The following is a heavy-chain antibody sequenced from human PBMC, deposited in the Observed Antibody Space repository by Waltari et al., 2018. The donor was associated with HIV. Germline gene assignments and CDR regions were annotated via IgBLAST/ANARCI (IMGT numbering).Heavy chain of an antibody. CDR3: ARDLTVTTTAFFDY. Sequence: EVQLVESGGGLVKPGGSLRLYCAASGLTFSSYSMNWVRQAPGKVLELVSSISSGSTYVYYADSLRVRFTTARDDAQNSLYLQMNSLKADDTAVYYCARDLTVTTTAFFDYWGQGTLVTVSS. J-gene: IGHJ4*02. CDR2: ISSGSTYV. V-gene: IGHV3-21*02. CDR1: GLTFSSYS. D-gene: IGHD4-17*01.